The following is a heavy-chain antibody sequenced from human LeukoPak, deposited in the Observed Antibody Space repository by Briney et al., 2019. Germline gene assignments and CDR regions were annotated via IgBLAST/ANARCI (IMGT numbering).Heavy chain of an antibody. Sequence: SGASLRLSCAASGFTFSSYAMSWVRQAPGKGLEWVSAISGSGGSTYYADSVKGRFTISRDNSKNTLYLQMNSLRAEDTAVYYCAKAPSGYYCTFDYWGQGTLVTVSS. J-gene: IGHJ4*02. CDR3: AKAPSGYYCTFDY. D-gene: IGHD3-22*01. V-gene: IGHV3-23*01. CDR2: ISGSGGST. CDR1: GFTFSSYA.